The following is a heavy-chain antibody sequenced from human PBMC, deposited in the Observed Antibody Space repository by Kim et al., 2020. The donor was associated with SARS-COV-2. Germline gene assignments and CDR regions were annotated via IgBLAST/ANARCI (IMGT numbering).Heavy chain of an antibody. CDR2: ISGSGGST. CDR1: GFTFSSYA. CDR3: AKGSYIGPGLSGYYSELDY. V-gene: IGHV3-23*01. J-gene: IGHJ4*02. D-gene: IGHD3-22*01. Sequence: GGSLRLSCAASGFTFSSYAMSWVRQAPGKGLEWVSAISGSGGSTYYADSVKGRFTISRDNSKNTLYLQMNSLRAEDTAAYYCAKGSYIGPGLSGYYSELDYWGQGTLVTVSS.